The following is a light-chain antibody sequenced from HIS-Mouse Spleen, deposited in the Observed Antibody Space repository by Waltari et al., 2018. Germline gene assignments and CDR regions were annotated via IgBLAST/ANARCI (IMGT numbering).Light chain of an antibody. J-gene: IGLJ3*02. V-gene: IGLV2-23*01. CDR3: CSYAGSSTWV. CDR2: EGS. CDR1: SSDVGSYNL. Sequence: QSALTQPASVSGSPGQSITISCTGTSSDVGSYNLVSWYQQHPGKAPKLMFYEGSKRPSGVSNRFSGSKSGNTASLTISGLQAEDEADYYCCSYAGSSTWVFGVGTKLTVL.